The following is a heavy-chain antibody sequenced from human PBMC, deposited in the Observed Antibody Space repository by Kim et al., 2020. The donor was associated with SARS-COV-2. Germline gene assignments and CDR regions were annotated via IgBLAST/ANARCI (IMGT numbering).Heavy chain of an antibody. CDR1: GGTFSSYA. J-gene: IGHJ6*02. Sequence: SVKVSCKASGGTFSSYAISWVRQAPGQGLEWMGGIIPIFGTANYAQKFQGRVTITADESTSTAYMELSSLRSEDTAVYYCARAKATRLRHLPYYYYYGMDVWGQGTTVTVSS. D-gene: IGHD5-12*01. CDR2: IIPIFGTA. V-gene: IGHV1-69*13. CDR3: ARAKATRLRHLPYYYYYGMDV.